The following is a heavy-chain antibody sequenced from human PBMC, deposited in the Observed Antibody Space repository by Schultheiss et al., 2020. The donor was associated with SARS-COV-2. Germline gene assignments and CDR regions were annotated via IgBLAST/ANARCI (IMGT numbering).Heavy chain of an antibody. J-gene: IGHJ4*02. CDR2: IYTSGST. D-gene: IGHD1-26*01. CDR1: GGSISSYY. Sequence: GSLRLSCTVSGGSISSYYWSWIRQPAGKGLEWIGRIYTSGSTNYNPSLKSRVTMSVDTSKNQFSLKLSSVTAADTAVYYCARGGEKLPFDYWGQGTLVTVSS. V-gene: IGHV4-4*07. CDR3: ARGGEKLPFDY.